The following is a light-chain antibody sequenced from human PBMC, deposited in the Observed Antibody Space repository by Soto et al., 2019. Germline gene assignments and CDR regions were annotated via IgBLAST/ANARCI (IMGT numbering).Light chain of an antibody. CDR2: GAS. Sequence: EIVMTQSPGTLSLSPGERATLSCRASESVSSIYLAWYQQKPGQAPTLLIYGASTRATGIPDRFSGSGSGTDFTLTIVRLEPEDFAVYYCQQSLNPKTFGQGTKVDI. V-gene: IGKV3-20*01. J-gene: IGKJ1*01. CDR1: ESVSSIY. CDR3: QQSLNPKT.